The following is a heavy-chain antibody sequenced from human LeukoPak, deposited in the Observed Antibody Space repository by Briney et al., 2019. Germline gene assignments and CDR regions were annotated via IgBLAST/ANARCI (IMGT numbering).Heavy chain of an antibody. V-gene: IGHV3-11*01. J-gene: IGHJ4*02. CDR3: ARGERGATHPVFGYFDY. Sequence: GGSLRLSCAAPGFTFSDYYMSWIRQAPGKGLEWVSYISSSGSTIYYADSVKGRFTISRDNAKNSLYLQMSSLRAEDTAVYYCARGERGATHPVFGYFDYWGQGTLVTVSS. D-gene: IGHD1-26*01. CDR2: ISSSGSTI. CDR1: GFTFSDYY.